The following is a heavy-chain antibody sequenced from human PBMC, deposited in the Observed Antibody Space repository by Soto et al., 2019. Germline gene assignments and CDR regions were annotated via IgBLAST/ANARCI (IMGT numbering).Heavy chain of an antibody. D-gene: IGHD3-10*01. Sequence: QVQLVQSGAEVKRPGSSVKVSCKASGDTFNFYSINWVRQAPGLGLEWMGRVNPIVSMSNYAQKFQGRITMXXXXSXXXXXXXXXXXXXXXXXXXYCAXXYXSGYRAFDYWGQGALVTVSS. CDR1: GDTFNFYS. J-gene: IGHJ4*02. V-gene: IGHV1-69*02. CDR2: VNPIVSMS. CDR3: AXXYXSGYRAFDY.